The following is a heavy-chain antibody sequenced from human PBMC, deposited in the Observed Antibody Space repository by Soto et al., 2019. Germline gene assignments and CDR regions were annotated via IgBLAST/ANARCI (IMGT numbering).Heavy chain of an antibody. CDR1: GFTFDDYA. CDR3: AKANGSGWYTFDI. CDR2: ISWNSGSI. V-gene: IGHV3-9*01. D-gene: IGHD6-19*01. J-gene: IGHJ3*02. Sequence: GGSLRLSCAASGFTFDDYAMHWVRQAPGKGLEWVSGISWNSGSIGYADSVKGRFTISRDNAKNSLYLQMNSLRAEDTALYYCAKANGSGWYTFDIWGQGTMVTVSS.